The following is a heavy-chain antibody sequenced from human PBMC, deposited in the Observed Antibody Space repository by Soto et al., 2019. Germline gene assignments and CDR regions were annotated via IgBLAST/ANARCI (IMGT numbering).Heavy chain of an antibody. CDR2: IYSDGNT. V-gene: IGHV3-66*01. Sequence: PGRSLRRNCADSGYTLSSKNMSCVRQAPGKGLEWISIIYSDGNTYYADSVKGRFTISRDNSKNTLYLQMNSLGAEDTAVYYCVKSPGMYYYDSSGYYHYDYWGQGTLVTVSS. CDR1: GYTLSSKN. J-gene: IGHJ4*02. D-gene: IGHD3-22*01. CDR3: VKSPGMYYYDSSGYYHYDY.